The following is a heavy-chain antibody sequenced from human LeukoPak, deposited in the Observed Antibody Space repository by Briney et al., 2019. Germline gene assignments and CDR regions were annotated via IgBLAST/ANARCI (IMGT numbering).Heavy chain of an antibody. D-gene: IGHD3-9*01. CDR3: ARDDSLSS. Sequence: ASVKVSCKASGYSFTGYYINWVRQAPGQGLEWMGWISPFSGGTKYAQKFRGRVTMSRDTSITTAYMELSGLKSDDTAVYYCARDDSLSSWGQGTLVIVSS. J-gene: IGHJ5*02. CDR1: GYSFTGYY. CDR2: ISPFSGGT. V-gene: IGHV1-2*02.